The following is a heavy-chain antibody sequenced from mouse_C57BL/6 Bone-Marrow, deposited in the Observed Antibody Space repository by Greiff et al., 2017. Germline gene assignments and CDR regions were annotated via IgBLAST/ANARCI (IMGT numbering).Heavy chain of an antibody. CDR3: AREGVYYGYDAAWFAY. J-gene: IGHJ3*01. CDR2: IDPSDSYT. V-gene: IGHV1-59*01. CDR1: GYTFTSYW. Sequence: QVQLQQPGAELVRPGTSVKLSCKASGYTFTSYWMHWVKQRPGQGLEWIGVIDPSDSYTNYNQKFKGKATLTVDTSSSTAYMQLSSLTSEDSAVYYCAREGVYYGYDAAWFAYWGQGTLVTVSA. D-gene: IGHD2-2*01.